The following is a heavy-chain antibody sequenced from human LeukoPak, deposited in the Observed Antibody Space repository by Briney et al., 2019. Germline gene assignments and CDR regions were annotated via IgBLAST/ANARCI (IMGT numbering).Heavy chain of an antibody. J-gene: IGHJ4*02. V-gene: IGHV3-33*01. Sequence: PGRSLRLSCAASGFTFSSYGMHWVRQAPGKGLEWVAVIWYDGSNKYYADSVKGRFTISRDNSKNTLYLQMNSLRAEDTAVYYCARINLGGYCSGGSCYSGDYWGQGTLVTVSS. CDR1: GFTFSSYG. CDR3: ARINLGGYCSGGSCYSGDY. D-gene: IGHD2-15*01. CDR2: IWYDGSNK.